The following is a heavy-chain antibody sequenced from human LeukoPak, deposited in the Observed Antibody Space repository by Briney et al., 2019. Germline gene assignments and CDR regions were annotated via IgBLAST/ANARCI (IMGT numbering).Heavy chain of an antibody. CDR1: AFTVSSNY. V-gene: IGHV3-66*01. D-gene: IGHD2-2*01. J-gene: IGHJ4*02. CDR3: ARALPASSHTSFDY. CDR2: IYSGDTT. Sequence: PGGSLRLSCAASAFTVSSNYMSWVRQAPGKGLEWVSIIYSGDTTYYADSVKGRFTISRDNSKNTVYLQMNSLRAEDTAVYYCARALPASSHTSFDYWGQGTLVTVSS.